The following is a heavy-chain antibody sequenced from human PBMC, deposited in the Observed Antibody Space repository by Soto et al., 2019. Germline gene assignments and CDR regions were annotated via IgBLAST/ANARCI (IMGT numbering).Heavy chain of an antibody. CDR1: GFTFSSYW. D-gene: IGHD3-10*01. CDR2: INSDGSST. J-gene: IGHJ4*02. CDR3: ARASGSYSYYFDY. V-gene: IGHV3-74*01. Sequence: GGSLRLSCAASGFTFSSYWMHWVRQAPGKGLVWVSRINSDGSSTTYADSVKGRFTISRDNAKNTLYLQMNSLRAEDTAVYYCARASGSYSYYFDYWGQGTLVTVSS.